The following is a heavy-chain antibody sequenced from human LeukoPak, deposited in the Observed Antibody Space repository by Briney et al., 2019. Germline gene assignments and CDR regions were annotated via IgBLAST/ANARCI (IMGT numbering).Heavy chain of an antibody. CDR2: ISSSSSYI. J-gene: IGHJ4*02. V-gene: IGHV3-21*01. CDR3: SRDFRGPRTRRLDY. Sequence: GGSLTLSCAASGFTFSSYSMNWVRQAPGKGLEWVSSISSSSSYIYYADSVKGRFTISRDNAKNSLYLQMDSLRAAATAVYYCSRDFRGPRTRRLDYLGQGTLSPSPQ. CDR1: GFTFSSYS.